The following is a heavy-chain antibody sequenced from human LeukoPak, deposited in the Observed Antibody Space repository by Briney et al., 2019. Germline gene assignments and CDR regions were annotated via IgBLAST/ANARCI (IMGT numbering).Heavy chain of an antibody. V-gene: IGHV4-39*01. CDR3: ARLPAPGCSSTSCYAHDAFDI. CDR2: IYYSGST. J-gene: IGHJ3*02. Sequence: TSSETLSLTCTVSGGSISSRSYYWGWIRQPPGKGLEWIGNIYYSGSTYYHPSLKSRVTISVDTSKNQFSLNPSSVTAADTAVYYCARLPAPGCSSTSCYAHDAFDIWGQGTMVTVSS. D-gene: IGHD2-2*01. CDR1: GGSISSRSYY.